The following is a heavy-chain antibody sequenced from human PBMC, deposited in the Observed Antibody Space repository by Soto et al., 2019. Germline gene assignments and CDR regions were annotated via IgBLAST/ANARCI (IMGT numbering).Heavy chain of an antibody. D-gene: IGHD6-19*01. V-gene: IGHV6-1*01. CDR2: TYYRSKWYN. CDR1: GDSVSSNSAA. Sequence: SQTLSLTCAISGDSVSSNSAAWNWTRQSPSRGLEWLGRTYYRSKWYNDYAVSVKSRITINPDTSKNQFSLQLNSVTPEDTAVYYCALAVAGQLGGMDVWGQGTTVTVSS. J-gene: IGHJ6*02. CDR3: ALAVAGQLGGMDV.